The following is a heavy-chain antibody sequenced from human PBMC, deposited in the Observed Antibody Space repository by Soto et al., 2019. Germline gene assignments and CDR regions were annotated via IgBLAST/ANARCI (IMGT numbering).Heavy chain of an antibody. J-gene: IGHJ6*02. Sequence: GGSLRLSCAASGFTFSSYAMSWVRQAPGKGLEWVSAISGSGGSTYYADSVKGRFTISRDNSKNTLYLQMNSLRVEDTAVYYCARDRVYYDSSGYYQDYGMDVWGQGTTVTVSS. CDR1: GFTFSSYA. V-gene: IGHV3-23*01. CDR3: ARDRVYYDSSGYYQDYGMDV. CDR2: ISGSGGST. D-gene: IGHD3-22*01.